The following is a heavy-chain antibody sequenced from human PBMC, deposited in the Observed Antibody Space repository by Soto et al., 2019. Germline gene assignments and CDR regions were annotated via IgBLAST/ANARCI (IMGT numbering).Heavy chain of an antibody. J-gene: IGHJ4*02. CDR2: ISSSSSYI. D-gene: IGHD3-22*01. Sequence: EVQLVESGGGLVKPGGSLRLSCAASGFTFSSYSMNWVRQAPGKGLEWVSSISSSSSYIYYADSVKGRFTISRDNAKNSLYLQMNSPRAEDTAVYYCARSLLVVITQGYYFDYWGQGTLVTVSS. CDR1: GFTFSSYS. CDR3: ARSLLVVITQGYYFDY. V-gene: IGHV3-21*01.